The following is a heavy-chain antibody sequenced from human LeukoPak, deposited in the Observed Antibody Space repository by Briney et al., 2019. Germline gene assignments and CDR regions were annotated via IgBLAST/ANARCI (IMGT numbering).Heavy chain of an antibody. V-gene: IGHV3-53*01. J-gene: IGHJ4*02. CDR1: GFTVSSNY. CDR2: IYSGGST. D-gene: IGHD5-18*01. Sequence: PGGSLRLSCAASGFTVSSNYMSWVRQAPGKGLEWVSVIYSGGSTYYADSVKGRFTISRDNSKNTLYLQMNSLRAEDTAVYYCARVIPTWIQLWLQKGGSYYFDYWGQGTLVTVSS. CDR3: ARVIPTWIQLWLQKGGSYYFDY.